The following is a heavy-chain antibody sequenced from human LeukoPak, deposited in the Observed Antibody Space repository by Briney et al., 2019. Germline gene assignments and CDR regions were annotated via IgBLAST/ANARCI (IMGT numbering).Heavy chain of an antibody. CDR2: IYYSGST. J-gene: IGHJ1*01. D-gene: IGHD6-19*01. V-gene: IGHV4-39*07. Sequence: SETLSLTCTVSGGSISSSSYYWGWIRQPPGKGLEWIGSIYYSGSTYYNPSLKSRVTISVDTSKNQFSLKLSSVTAADTAVYYCARVYSSGSRAFQHWGQGTLVTVSS. CDR1: GGSISSSSYY. CDR3: ARVYSSGSRAFQH.